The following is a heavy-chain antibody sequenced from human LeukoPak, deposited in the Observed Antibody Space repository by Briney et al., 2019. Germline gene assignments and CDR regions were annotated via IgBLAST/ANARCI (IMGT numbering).Heavy chain of an antibody. CDR3: ARVGGGYGYANYFDY. Sequence: SETLSLTCTVSSGSISSYSWSWIRQPAGKGLEWIGRMYTSGSTNYNPSLKSRVTMSVDTSKNQFSLKLTSVTAADTAVYYCARVGGGYGYANYFDYWGQGTLVTVSS. J-gene: IGHJ4*02. D-gene: IGHD5-18*01. CDR2: MYTSGST. V-gene: IGHV4-4*07. CDR1: SGSISSYS.